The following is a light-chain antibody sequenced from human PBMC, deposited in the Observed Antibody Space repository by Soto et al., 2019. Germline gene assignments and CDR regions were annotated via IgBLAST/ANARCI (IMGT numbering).Light chain of an antibody. CDR1: SSNIGGNY. J-gene: IGLJ3*02. V-gene: IGLV1-47*02. CDR3: AAWDDRLSGRV. CDR2: TDS. Sequence: QSALTQPPSASGTPGQRVTISCSGSSSNIGGNYVFWYQQLPGTAPKLLIYTDSHRPSGVPDRFSGSKSGTSASLAISGLRSEDEADYYCAAWDDRLSGRVFGGGTKLTVL.